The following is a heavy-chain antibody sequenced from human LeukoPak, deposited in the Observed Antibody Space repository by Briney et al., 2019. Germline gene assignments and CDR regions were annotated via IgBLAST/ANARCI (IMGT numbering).Heavy chain of an antibody. Sequence: SGPSLVNPTQTLTLTCTFSGFSLSTSGVGVGWIRQPPGKGLEWIGYIYYSGSTNYNPSLKSRVTISVDTSKNQFSLKLSSVTAADTAVYYCARELPGYSSSWVDYWGQGTLVTVSS. CDR3: ARELPGYSSSWVDY. J-gene: IGHJ4*02. V-gene: IGHV4-61*08. CDR2: IYYSGST. D-gene: IGHD6-13*01. CDR1: GFSLSTSGVG.